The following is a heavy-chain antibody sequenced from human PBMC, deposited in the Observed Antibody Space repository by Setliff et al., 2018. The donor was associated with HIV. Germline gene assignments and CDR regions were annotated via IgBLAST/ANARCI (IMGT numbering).Heavy chain of an antibody. CDR3: ATKLYCTNGVCVDAFDI. D-gene: IGHD2-8*01. Sequence: GASVKVSCKASGYTFTGYYVHWVRQAPGQGLEWMGRIIPNSGGTNYAQKFQGRVTMTRDTSISTAYMELTRLRSDDTAVYYCATKLYCTNGVCVDAFDIWGQGTMVTVSS. CDR1: GYTFTGYY. V-gene: IGHV1-2*06. CDR2: IIPNSGGT. J-gene: IGHJ3*02.